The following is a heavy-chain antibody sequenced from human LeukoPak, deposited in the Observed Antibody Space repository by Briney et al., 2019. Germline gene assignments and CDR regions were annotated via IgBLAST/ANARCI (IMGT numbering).Heavy chain of an antibody. CDR2: INWNGGST. Sequence: GGSLRLSCAASGFTFDDYGVSWVRQAPGKGLEWVSGINWNGGSTGYADSVKGRFTISRDNAENSLYLQMNSLRAEDTAVYYCARAAIAAARIYYYMDVWGKGTTVTVSS. CDR1: GFTFDDYG. V-gene: IGHV3-20*04. D-gene: IGHD6-13*01. J-gene: IGHJ6*03. CDR3: ARAAIAAARIYYYMDV.